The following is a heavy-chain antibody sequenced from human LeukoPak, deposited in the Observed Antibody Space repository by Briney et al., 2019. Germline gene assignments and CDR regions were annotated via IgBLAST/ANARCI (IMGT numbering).Heavy chain of an antibody. Sequence: SETLSLTCTVSGDSISTYYWSWIRQPPGKGLEWIGYIYYRVTSDYNPSLKSRVTISVDMSTRQISLKLSSVTAADTAVYYCARAVGGDGSGSLWGPGTLVTVSS. CDR3: ARAVGGDGSGSL. CDR1: GDSISTYY. V-gene: IGHV4-59*01. CDR2: IYYRVTS. D-gene: IGHD3-10*01. J-gene: IGHJ4*02.